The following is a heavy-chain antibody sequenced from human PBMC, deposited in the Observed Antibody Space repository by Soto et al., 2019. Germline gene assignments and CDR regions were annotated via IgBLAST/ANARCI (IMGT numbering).Heavy chain of an antibody. CDR3: VRDPHEFWTSYFFDP. CDR1: GYPFYTYD. V-gene: IGHV1-18*01. CDR2: ISAYNGQT. Sequence: ASVKVSCKASGYPFYTYDINWVRQAPGQRPEWMGWISAYNGQTDYAQNLQGRVTMARDTSTNTAYMELRNMRSDDTAVYYCVRDPHEFWTSYFFDPWGQGTLVTVSS. J-gene: IGHJ5*02. D-gene: IGHD3-3*01.